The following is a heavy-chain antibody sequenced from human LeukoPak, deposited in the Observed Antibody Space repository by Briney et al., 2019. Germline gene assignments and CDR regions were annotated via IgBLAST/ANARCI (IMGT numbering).Heavy chain of an antibody. CDR2: ISGSGGST. D-gene: IGHD4-17*01. CDR1: GFTFSSYA. J-gene: IGHJ6*02. V-gene: IGHV3-23*01. Sequence: PGGSLRLSCAASGFTFSSYAMSWVRQAPGKGLEWVSAISGSGGSTCYADSVKGRFTISRDNSKNTLYLQMNSLRAEDTAVYYCATLFTVTTSYYYGMDVWGQGTTVTVSS. CDR3: ATLFTVTTSYYYGMDV.